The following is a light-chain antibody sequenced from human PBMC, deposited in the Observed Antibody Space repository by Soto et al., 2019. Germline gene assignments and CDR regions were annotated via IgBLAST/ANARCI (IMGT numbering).Light chain of an antibody. V-gene: IGKV3-11*01. J-gene: IGKJ4*01. Sequence: EIVLTQSPATLSLSPGERATLSCRASQSVSSYLAWYQQKPGQAPRLLIYDASNRATGIPARFGGSGSGTDFPLTISSLEPDDFAVYYWQQRSNSPFTFGGGTKVEIK. CDR1: QSVSSY. CDR3: QQRSNSPFT. CDR2: DAS.